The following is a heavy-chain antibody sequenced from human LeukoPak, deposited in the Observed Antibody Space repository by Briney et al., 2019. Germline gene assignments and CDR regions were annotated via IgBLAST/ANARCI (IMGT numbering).Heavy chain of an antibody. CDR1: DGSFSGYY. V-gene: IGHV4-34*01. Sequence: PSETLSLTCAVYDGSFSGYYCSWIRQPPGKGLQWIGEINHSGSVNYNPSLKSRVTILLDTSKNQFSLNLSSVTAADTAVYYCARGRRYDFWSGYYSRIFDYWGQGTLVTVSS. CDR2: INHSGSV. J-gene: IGHJ4*02. CDR3: ARGRRYDFWSGYYSRIFDY. D-gene: IGHD3-3*01.